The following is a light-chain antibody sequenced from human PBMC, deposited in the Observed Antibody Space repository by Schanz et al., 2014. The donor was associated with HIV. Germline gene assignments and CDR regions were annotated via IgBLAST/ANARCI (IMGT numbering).Light chain of an antibody. Sequence: QSVLTQPPSASGSPGQSVTISCTGTSSDVGGYNYVSWYQQHPGKAPKLMIYEVSKRPSGVPDRFSGSKSGNTASLTVFGLQAEDEADYYCSSYAGSNNLLGGGTKLTVL. V-gene: IGLV2-8*01. J-gene: IGLJ2*01. CDR3: SSYAGSNNL. CDR1: SSDVGGYNY. CDR2: EVS.